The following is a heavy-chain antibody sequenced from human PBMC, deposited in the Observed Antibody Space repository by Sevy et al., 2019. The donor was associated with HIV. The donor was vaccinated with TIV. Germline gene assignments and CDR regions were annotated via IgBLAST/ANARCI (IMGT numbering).Heavy chain of an antibody. J-gene: IGHJ5*02. Sequence: SETLSLTCTVSGGSISSYYWSWIRQPPGKGLEWIGYIYYSGSTNYNPSLKSRVTISVDTSKNQFSLKLSSVTAADMAVYYCARAYLPLNLFDPWGQGTLVTVSS. CDR2: IYYSGST. CDR3: ARAYLPLNLFDP. V-gene: IGHV4-59*01. CDR1: GGSISSYY.